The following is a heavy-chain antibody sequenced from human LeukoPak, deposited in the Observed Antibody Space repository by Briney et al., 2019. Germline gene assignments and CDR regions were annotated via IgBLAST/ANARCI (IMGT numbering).Heavy chain of an antibody. D-gene: IGHD3-10*01. V-gene: IGHV3-30*04. CDR1: GFTFSGSA. CDR3: AKDGGDVLLWFGEF. CDR2: ISYDGSNK. J-gene: IGHJ4*02. Sequence: GGSLRLSCAASGFTFSGSAMHWVRQAPGKGLEWVAVISYDGSNKYYADSVKGRFTISRDNSKNTLYLQMNSLRAEDTAVYYCAKDGGDVLLWFGEFWGQGTLVTVSS.